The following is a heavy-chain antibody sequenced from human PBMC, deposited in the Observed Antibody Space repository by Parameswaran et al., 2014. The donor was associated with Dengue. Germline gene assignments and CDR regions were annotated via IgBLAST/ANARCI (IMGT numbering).Heavy chain of an antibody. J-gene: IGHJ4*01. D-gene: IGHD5-18*01. Sequence: WVRQAPGQGLEWMGWINTNTGNPTYAQGFTGRFVFSLDTSVSTAYLQISSLKAEDTAVYYCARVILSYGYYFDYWARNLVTVSS. CDR2: INTNTGNP. CDR3: ARVILSYGYYFDY. V-gene: IGHV7-4-1*02.